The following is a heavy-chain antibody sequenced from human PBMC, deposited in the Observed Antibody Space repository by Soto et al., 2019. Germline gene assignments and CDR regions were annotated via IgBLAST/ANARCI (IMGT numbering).Heavy chain of an antibody. D-gene: IGHD2-21*02. J-gene: IGHJ4*02. V-gene: IGHV5-10-1*01. CDR1: GYTFTTYW. CDR3: ACSRRDYGDRAYDY. Sequence: GESLKISCQGSGYTFTTYWITWVRQMPGRGLEWVGRIDPSDSYTNYSPSFQGHVTISADKSTNTAYLEWRSLKASDSAIYYCACSRRDYGDRAYDYWGQGTLVTVS. CDR2: IDPSDSYT.